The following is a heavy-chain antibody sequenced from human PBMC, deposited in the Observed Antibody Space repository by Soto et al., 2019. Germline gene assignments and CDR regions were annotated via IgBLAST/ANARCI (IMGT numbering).Heavy chain of an antibody. CDR3: TGGVTIFGVEPSYYYYGMDV. D-gene: IGHD3-3*01. CDR1: GGSISSSSYY. Sequence: SETLSLTCTVSGGSISSSSYYWGWIRQPPGKGLERIGSIYYSGSTYYNPSLKSRVTISVDTSKNQFSLKLSSVTAADTAVYYCTGGVTIFGVEPSYYYYGMDVWGQGTTVTVSS. V-gene: IGHV4-39*01. CDR2: IYYSGST. J-gene: IGHJ6*02.